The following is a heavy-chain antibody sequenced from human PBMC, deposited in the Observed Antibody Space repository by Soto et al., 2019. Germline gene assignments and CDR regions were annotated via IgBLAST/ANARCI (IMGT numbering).Heavy chain of an antibody. V-gene: IGHV3-23*01. CDR1: VVSCIDYA. D-gene: IGHD4-17*01. CDR3: VKAFKDGDYRATHLSFHGMEV. J-gene: IGHJ6*02. Sequence: WLSXRVSCSGSVVSCIDYAIIWLRHEPGKGLEFVSTISKSGASKYYANSVSGRFSVSRDNSRKTLHLQMNSLRDADTALYYCVKAFKDGDYRATHLSFHGMEVWGQATTV. CDR2: ISKSGASK.